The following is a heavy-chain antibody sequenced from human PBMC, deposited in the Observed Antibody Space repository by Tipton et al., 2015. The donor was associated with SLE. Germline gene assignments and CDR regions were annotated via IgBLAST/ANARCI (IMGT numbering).Heavy chain of an antibody. CDR2: IYTGGNT. Sequence: TLSLTCAVYGGSFSGYSWSWIRQPAGKGLEWIGRIYTGGNTKYNPSLESRVTLSVDASKDQFSLKLSSVTAADTAVYYCARGGGSYYDYWGQGTLVTVSS. D-gene: IGHD1-26*01. CDR3: ARGGGSYYDY. CDR1: GGSFSGYS. J-gene: IGHJ4*02. V-gene: IGHV4-59*10.